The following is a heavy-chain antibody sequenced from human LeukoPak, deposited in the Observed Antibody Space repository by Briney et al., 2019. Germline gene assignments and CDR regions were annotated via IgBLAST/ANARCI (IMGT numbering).Heavy chain of an antibody. CDR3: ARDSGSSWYDDAFDI. J-gene: IGHJ3*02. V-gene: IGHV3-66*02. CDR2: IYSGGST. CDR1: GFTVNSNY. D-gene: IGHD6-13*01. Sequence: GGSLRLSCAASGFTVNSNYMSWVRQAPGKGLEWVSVIYSGGSTYYANSVKGRFTISRDNSKNTLYLQMNSLRAEDTAVYYCARDSGSSWYDDAFDIWGQGTMVTVSS.